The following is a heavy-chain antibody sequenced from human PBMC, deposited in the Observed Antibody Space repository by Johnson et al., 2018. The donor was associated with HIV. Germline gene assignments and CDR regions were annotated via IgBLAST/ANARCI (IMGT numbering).Heavy chain of an antibody. V-gene: IGHV3-30*04. CDR1: GFTFSSYA. J-gene: IGHJ3*02. Sequence: QVQLVESGGGLVKPGGSLRLSCAASGFTFSSYALHWVRQAPGKGLEWVAVISYDGSNRYYTESVKGRFTISRDNSENTLYLQMNSLRAEDTAVYYCARDYREANAFDIWGQGTMVTVSS. D-gene: IGHD1-26*01. CDR3: ARDYREANAFDI. CDR2: ISYDGSNR.